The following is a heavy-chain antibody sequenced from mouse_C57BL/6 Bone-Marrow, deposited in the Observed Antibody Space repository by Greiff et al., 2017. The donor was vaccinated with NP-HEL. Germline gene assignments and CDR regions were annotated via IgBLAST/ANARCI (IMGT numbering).Heavy chain of an antibody. D-gene: IGHD1-1*01. Sequence: QVQLQQPGAELVRPGTSVKLSCKASGYTFTSYWMHWVKQRPGPGLEWIGVIDPSDSYTNSNQKFKGKATLTVDTSSSTAYMQLSSLTSEDSAVYYCARSHYYGISPYYFDYWGQGTTLTVSS. J-gene: IGHJ2*01. V-gene: IGHV1-59*01. CDR3: ARSHYYGISPYYFDY. CDR2: IDPSDSYT. CDR1: GYTFTSYW.